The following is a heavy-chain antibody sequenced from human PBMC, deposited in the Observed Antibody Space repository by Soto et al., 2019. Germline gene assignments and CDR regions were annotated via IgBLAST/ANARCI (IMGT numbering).Heavy chain of an antibody. J-gene: IGHJ5*02. CDR3: ARGLHHNDSGFYPNWFDP. CDR1: GFTFSSYE. CDR2: ISSSGSTM. D-gene: IGHD3-22*01. V-gene: IGHV3-48*03. Sequence: EVQLVESGGGLVQPGGSLRLSCAASGFTFSSYEMNWVRQAPGKGLEWVSYISSSGSTMYYADSVKGRFNISRDNAKNSLYLQMNSLRVEDAAFYYCARGLHHNDSGFYPNWFDPWGQGTLVTVSS.